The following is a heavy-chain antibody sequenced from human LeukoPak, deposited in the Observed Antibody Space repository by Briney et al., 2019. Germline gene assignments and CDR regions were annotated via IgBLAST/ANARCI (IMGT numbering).Heavy chain of an antibody. V-gene: IGHV3-53*01. CDR1: GFSVSNNY. CDR3: ARLDTTMVGSAIDI. J-gene: IGHJ3*02. CDR2: IYSGGNT. Sequence: PGGSLRLSCAASGFSVSNNYMIWVRQAPGKGLEWVSVIYSGGNTYYADSVKGRFTISRDNSKNTLSLQMNSLRAEDTAVYYCARLDTTMVGSAIDIWGQGTMVTVSS. D-gene: IGHD5-18*01.